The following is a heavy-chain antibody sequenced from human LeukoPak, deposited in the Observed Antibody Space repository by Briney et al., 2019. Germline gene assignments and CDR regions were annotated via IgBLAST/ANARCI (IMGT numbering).Heavy chain of an antibody. CDR2: IYYSGST. D-gene: IGHD1-1*01. J-gene: IGHJ3*02. V-gene: IGHV4-59*08. CDR3: ARLTKSSAFDI. CDR1: AGSITNYY. Sequence: KASETLSLTCTVSAGSITNYYWSWIRQPPGKGLEWIGYIYYSGSTNYNPSLKSRVTISVDTSKNQFSLKLSSVTAADTAVYYCARLTKSSAFDIWGQGTMVTVSS.